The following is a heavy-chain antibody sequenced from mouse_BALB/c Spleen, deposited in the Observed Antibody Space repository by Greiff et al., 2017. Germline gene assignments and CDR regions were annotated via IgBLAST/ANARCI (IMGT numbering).Heavy chain of an antibody. CDR3: ARPYGLYAMDY. CDR2: IDPSDSYT. V-gene: IGHV1-69*02. CDR1: GYTFTSYW. D-gene: IGHD1-1*02. J-gene: IGHJ4*01. Sequence: VQLQQPGAELVKPGASVKLSCKASGYTFTSYWMHWVKQRPGQGLEWIGEIDPSDSYTNYNQKFKGKATLAVDKSSSTAYMQLSSLTSEDSAVYYCARPYGLYAMDYWGQGTSVTVSS.